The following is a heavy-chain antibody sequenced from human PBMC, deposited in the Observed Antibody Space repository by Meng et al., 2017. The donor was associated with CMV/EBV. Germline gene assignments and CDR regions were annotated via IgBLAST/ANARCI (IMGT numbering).Heavy chain of an antibody. CDR3: ARLRFYYGSGSYYKGIYFDY. CDR2: INHSGST. Sequence: SETLSLTCAVYGGSFSGYYWSWIRQPPGKGLEWIGEINHSGSTNYNPSLKSRVTISVDTSKNQFSLKLSSVTAADTAVYYCARLRFYYGSGSYYKGIYFDYWGQGTLVTVSS. J-gene: IGHJ4*02. V-gene: IGHV4-34*01. CDR1: GGSFSGYY. D-gene: IGHD3-10*01.